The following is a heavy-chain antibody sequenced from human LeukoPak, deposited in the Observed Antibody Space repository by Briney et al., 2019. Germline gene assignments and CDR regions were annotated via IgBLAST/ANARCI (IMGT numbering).Heavy chain of an antibody. CDR3: SAENHYQLTS. J-gene: IGHJ4*02. CDR2: IKSRAHGGAT. V-gene: IGHV3-15*01. D-gene: IGHD1-14*01. CDR1: GIPFSDAW. Sequence: KSGGSLRLSCAASGIPFSDAWMSWVRQPPGKGLEWVGRIKSRAHGGATEYAASVKGRLIISRDDSKNMLYLEMNGLIIEDTGVYYCSAENHYQLTSWGQGTLVTVSS.